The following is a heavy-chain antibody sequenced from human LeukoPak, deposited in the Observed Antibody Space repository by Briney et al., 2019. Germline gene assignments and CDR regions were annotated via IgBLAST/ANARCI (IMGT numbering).Heavy chain of an antibody. J-gene: IGHJ4*02. CDR1: GFTLSDYS. Sequence: GGSLRLSCTASGFTLSDYSVNWVRQAPGKGLEWVSCITGTSDIYYADSVKGRFTISRDNAKNSVYLQMNSLRAEDTGIYYCARAIRLWGQGTLVTVSS. CDR3: ARAIRL. V-gene: IGHV3-69-1*02. D-gene: IGHD3-9*01. CDR2: ITGTSDI.